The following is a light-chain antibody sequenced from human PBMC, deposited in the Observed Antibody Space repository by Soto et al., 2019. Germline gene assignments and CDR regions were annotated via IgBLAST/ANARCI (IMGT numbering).Light chain of an antibody. CDR3: CSHVGGSSPQWV. CDR2: EVN. Sequence: QSVLTQPASVSGSPGQSITISCTGTSNDVGGYNLVSWFQQHPGKAPKLMISEVNKRPSGVSNRFSGSKSANTASLTISGLQAEDEDDDYCCSHVGGSSPQWVFGGGTKVTVL. V-gene: IGLV2-23*02. CDR1: SNDVGGYNL. J-gene: IGLJ3*02.